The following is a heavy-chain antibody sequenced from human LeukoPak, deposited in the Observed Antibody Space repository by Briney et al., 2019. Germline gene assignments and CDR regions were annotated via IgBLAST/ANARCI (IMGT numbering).Heavy chain of an antibody. CDR3: ARVCPEWRLGEENHWYFDL. V-gene: IGHV1-8*01. CDR2: MNPNSGNT. J-gene: IGHJ2*01. CDR1: GYTFTSYD. Sequence: ASVKVSCKASGYTFTSYDINWVRQAAGQGLEWMGWMNPNSGNTGYAQKFQGRVTMTRNTSISIAYMELSSLRSEDTAVYYCARVCPEWRLGEENHWYFDLWGRGTLVTVSS. D-gene: IGHD3-3*01.